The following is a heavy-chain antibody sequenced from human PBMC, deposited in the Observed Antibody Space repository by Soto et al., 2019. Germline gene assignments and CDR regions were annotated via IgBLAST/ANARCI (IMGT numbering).Heavy chain of an antibody. CDR3: ASAAVTGTAGLDF. CDR1: GYTFSGFY. D-gene: IGHD6-19*01. J-gene: IGHJ4*02. V-gene: IGHV1-2*02. Sequence: ASVKVSCKASGYTFSGFYMHWVRQAPGQGLEWMGWINPNSGGTKSAEKFQGRVTMTRDTSISTAYMELSRLTSDDTAVYYCASAAVTGTAGLDFWGQGTQFTVSS. CDR2: INPNSGGT.